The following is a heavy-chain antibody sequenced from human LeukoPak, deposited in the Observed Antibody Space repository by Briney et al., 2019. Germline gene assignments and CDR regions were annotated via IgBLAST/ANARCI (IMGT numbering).Heavy chain of an antibody. J-gene: IGHJ5*02. CDR3: ARHGILQYSSGWYWFDP. CDR2: IYPGDSDT. V-gene: IGHV5-51*01. CDR1: GYSFTSYW. Sequence: GESLQISCKGSGYSFTSYWIGWVRQMPGKGLEWMGIIYPGDSDTRYSPSFQGQVTISADKSISTAYLQWSSLKASDTAMYYCARHGILQYSSGWYWFDPWGQGTLVTVSS. D-gene: IGHD6-19*01.